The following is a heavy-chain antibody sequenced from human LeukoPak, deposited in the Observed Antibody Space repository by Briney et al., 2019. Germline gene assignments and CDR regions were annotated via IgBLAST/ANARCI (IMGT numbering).Heavy chain of an antibody. D-gene: IGHD2-21*01. J-gene: IGHJ5*02. Sequence: SETLSLTCTVSGGSISSNSYYWGWIRQPPGKGLEWIGSIYYSGITYSNPSLKSRVTISVDTSKNQFSLKLSSVTAADTAVYSCARYCGSRGCGRFDPWGQGTLVTVSS. CDR1: GGSISSNSYY. V-gene: IGHV4-39*01. CDR3: ARYCGSRGCGRFDP. CDR2: IYYSGIT.